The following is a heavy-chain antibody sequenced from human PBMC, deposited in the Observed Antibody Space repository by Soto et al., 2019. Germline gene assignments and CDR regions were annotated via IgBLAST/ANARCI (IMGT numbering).Heavy chain of an antibody. Sequence: PGGPLRLSCAAAGFTFRDHSMHWVRQAPGKGLEWLSYFNSNTGTISYADSVEGRFTISRDNAKSSLYLQMNNLRVEDTAVYYCARDSASAFDYWVQGALVTVSS. V-gene: IGHV3-48*01. CDR1: GFTFRDHS. J-gene: IGHJ4*02. CDR2: FNSNTGTI. D-gene: IGHD1-26*01. CDR3: ARDSASAFDY.